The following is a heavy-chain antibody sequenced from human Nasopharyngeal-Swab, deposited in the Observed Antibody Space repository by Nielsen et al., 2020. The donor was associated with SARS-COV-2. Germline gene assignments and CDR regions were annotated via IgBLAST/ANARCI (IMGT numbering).Heavy chain of an antibody. V-gene: IGHV3-21*01. Sequence: GESLKISCAASGFTFSSYSMNWVRQAPGKGLEWVSSISSSSSYIYYAESVKGRFTISRDNAKNSLYLQMNSLRAEDTAVYYCARSKHSGSYYYGMDVWGQGTTVTASS. CDR2: ISSSSSYI. CDR3: ARSKHSGSYYYGMDV. CDR1: GFTFSSYS. J-gene: IGHJ6*02. D-gene: IGHD1-26*01.